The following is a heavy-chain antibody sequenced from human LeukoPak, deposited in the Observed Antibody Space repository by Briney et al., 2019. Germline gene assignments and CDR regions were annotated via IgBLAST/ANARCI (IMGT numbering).Heavy chain of an antibody. CDR2: IYYSGST. J-gene: IGHJ5*02. V-gene: IGHV4-30-4*08. Sequence: SQTLSLTCTVSGGSISSGDYYWSWIRQPPGKGLEWIGYIYYSGSTYYNPSLKSRVTISVDTCKNQFSLKLSSVTAADTAVYYCARLSYSSSSCWFDPWGQGTLVTVSS. CDR3: ARLSYSSSSCWFDP. CDR1: GGSISSGDYY. D-gene: IGHD6-6*01.